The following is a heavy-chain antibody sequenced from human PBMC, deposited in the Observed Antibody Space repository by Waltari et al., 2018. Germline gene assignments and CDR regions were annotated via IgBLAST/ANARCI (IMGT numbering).Heavy chain of an antibody. V-gene: IGHV4-39*01. CDR2: IYYSGST. CDR3: ARRNNYYDSSGYYP. Sequence: PQGKGLEWIGTIYYSGSTYYNPSLKSRVTISVDTSKNQFSLKLSSVTAADTAVYYCARRNNYYDSSGYYPWGQGTLVTVSS. J-gene: IGHJ5*02. D-gene: IGHD3-22*01.